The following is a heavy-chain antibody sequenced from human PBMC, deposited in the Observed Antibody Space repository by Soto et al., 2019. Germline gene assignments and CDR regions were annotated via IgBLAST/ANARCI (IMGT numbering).Heavy chain of an antibody. CDR2: IYYSGST. D-gene: IGHD6-13*01. J-gene: IGHJ4*02. CDR1: GGSISSSSYY. CDR3: ARRRAAAGWNYFDY. V-gene: IGHV4-39*01. Sequence: PSETLSLTCTVSGGSISSSSYYWGWIRQPPGKGLEWIGSIYYSGSTYYNPSLKSRVTISVDTSKNQFSLKLSSVTAADTAVYYCARRRAAAGWNYFDYWGQGTLVTVSS.